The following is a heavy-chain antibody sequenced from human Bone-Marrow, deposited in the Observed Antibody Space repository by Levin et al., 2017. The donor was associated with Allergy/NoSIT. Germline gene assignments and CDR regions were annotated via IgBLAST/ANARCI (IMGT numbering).Heavy chain of an antibody. CDR1: GFNFGIYW. D-gene: IGHD1-26*01. V-gene: IGHV3-74*01. CDR2: VDSDGGNT. Sequence: HAGGSLRLSCAASGFNFGIYWMHWVRQAPGKGLMWVARVDSDGGNTNYAHSVKGRFTISRDNAKNTLYLQMNSLSAEDTAVYYCARPKYSGSYDFWGQGALVAVSS. J-gene: IGHJ4*02. CDR3: ARPKYSGSYDF.